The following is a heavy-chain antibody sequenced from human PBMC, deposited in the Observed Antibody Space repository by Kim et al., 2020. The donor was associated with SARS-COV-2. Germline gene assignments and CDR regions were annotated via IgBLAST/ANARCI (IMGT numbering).Heavy chain of an antibody. D-gene: IGHD3-22*01. V-gene: IGHV3-23*01. CDR3: AKQFYYDSSGYIDY. CDR1: GFTFSSYA. Sequence: GGSLRLSCAASGFTFSSYAMSWVRQAPGKGLEWVSAISGSGGSTYYADSVKGRFTISRDNSKNTLYLQMNSLRAEDTAVYYCAKQFYYDSSGYIDYWGQGTLVTVSS. CDR2: ISGSGGST. J-gene: IGHJ4*02.